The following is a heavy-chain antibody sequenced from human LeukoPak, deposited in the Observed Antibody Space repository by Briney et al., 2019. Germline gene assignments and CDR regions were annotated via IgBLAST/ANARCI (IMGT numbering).Heavy chain of an antibody. D-gene: IGHD7-27*01. CDR1: GFTFDDYA. J-gene: IGHJ6*02. CDR3: AKDWGDYYYYGMDV. V-gene: IGHV3-9*01. Sequence: GGSLRLSCAASGFTFDDYAMHWVRQAPGKGLEWVSGISWNSGSIGYADSVKGRFTISRDNAKSSLYLQMNSLRAEDTALYYCAKDWGDYYYYGMDVWGQGTTVTVSS. CDR2: ISWNSGSI.